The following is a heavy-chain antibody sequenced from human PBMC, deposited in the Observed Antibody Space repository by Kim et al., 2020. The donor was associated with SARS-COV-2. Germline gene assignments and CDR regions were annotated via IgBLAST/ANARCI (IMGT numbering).Heavy chain of an antibody. D-gene: IGHD2-2*01. CDR2: INPSGGST. V-gene: IGHV1-46*01. CDR1: GYTFTSYY. Sequence: ASVKVSCKASGYTFTSYYMHWVRQAPGQGLEWMGIINPSGGSTSYAQKFQGRVTMTRDTSTSTVYMELSSLRSEDTAVYYCARPYVPAAIYNYYYGMDVWGQGTTVTVSS. CDR3: ARPYVPAAIYNYYYGMDV. J-gene: IGHJ6*02.